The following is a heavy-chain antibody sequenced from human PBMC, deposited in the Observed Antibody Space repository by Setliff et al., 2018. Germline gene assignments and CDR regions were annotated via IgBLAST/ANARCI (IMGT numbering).Heavy chain of an antibody. D-gene: IGHD3-10*01. CDR3: ARGTDYHGSGSYWAKDV. CDR2: INPSGGLT. Sequence: ASVKVSCKASGYTLTKYYMHWVRQAPGQGLEWMGIINPSGGLTRYAQKFKGRVTMTRDTSITTVYMDLSSLKSDNTAVYYCARGTDYHGSGSYWAKDVWGKGTTVTVSS. V-gene: IGHV1-46*01. J-gene: IGHJ6*04. CDR1: GYTLTKYY.